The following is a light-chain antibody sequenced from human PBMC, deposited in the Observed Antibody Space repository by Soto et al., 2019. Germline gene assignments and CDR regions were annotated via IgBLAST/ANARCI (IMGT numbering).Light chain of an antibody. CDR1: QSVSSN. V-gene: IGKV3-15*01. J-gene: IGKJ2*01. Sequence: EIVMTQSPATLSVSPGERATLSCRASQSVSSNLAWYQQKPGQAPRLLIYGASTRATGIPARFSGSGSGTELTLTISSLQSEDSAVYYCQQYNNWPYTFGQGTKLEIK. CDR3: QQYNNWPYT. CDR2: GAS.